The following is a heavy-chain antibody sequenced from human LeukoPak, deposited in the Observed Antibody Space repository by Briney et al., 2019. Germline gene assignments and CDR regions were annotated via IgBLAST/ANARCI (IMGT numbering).Heavy chain of an antibody. D-gene: IGHD1-26*01. V-gene: IGHV3-30*18. CDR1: GFTFSSYG. CDR2: ISYDGSNK. Sequence: PGGSLRLSCAASGFTFSSYGMHWVRQAPGKGLEWVAVISYDGSNKYYADSVKGRFTISRDNSKNTLYLQMNSLRAEDTAVYYCAKGGSAVGAITEVDYWGQGTLVTVSS. J-gene: IGHJ4*02. CDR3: AKGGSAVGAITEVDY.